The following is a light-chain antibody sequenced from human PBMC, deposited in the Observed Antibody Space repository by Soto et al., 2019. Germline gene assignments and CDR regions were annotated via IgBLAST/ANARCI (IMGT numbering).Light chain of an antibody. CDR3: KQYGSSRGT. CDR2: GAS. J-gene: IGKJ1*01. V-gene: IGKV3-20*01. Sequence: EIVLTQSPGTLSLSPGERATLSCRASQSVSSNYLAWYQQKPGQAPRPLIYGASSRATGTPDRFSGSGAGTDFPLTISRLESEDFAVYYCKQYGSSRGTFGQGTKVNNK. CDR1: QSVSSNY.